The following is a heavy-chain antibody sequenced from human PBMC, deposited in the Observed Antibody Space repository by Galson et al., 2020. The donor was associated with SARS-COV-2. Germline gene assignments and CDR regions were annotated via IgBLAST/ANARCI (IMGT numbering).Heavy chain of an antibody. CDR2: IYYSESN. Sequence: SQTLSLTCTVSGGSISSSSYYWGWIRQPPGEGLEWIGSIYYSESNYYNPSLTRRVTMSVDTSKHQFSLKLSSVTAADTAGYYCARQILTGYYSFYYFYDCGQGTLVIVS. CDR1: GGSISSSSYY. D-gene: IGHD3-9*01. V-gene: IGHV4-39*01. CDR3: ARQILTGYYSFYYFYD. J-gene: IGHJ4*02.